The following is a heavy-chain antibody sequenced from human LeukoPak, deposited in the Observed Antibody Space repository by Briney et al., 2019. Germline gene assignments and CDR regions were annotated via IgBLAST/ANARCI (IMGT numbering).Heavy chain of an antibody. CDR1: GGSISSSSYF. J-gene: IGHJ3*02. CDR2: IFHTGIT. Sequence: SETLSLTCTVSGGSISSSSYFWDWIRQPPGKGLEWIGSIFHTGITYYNPSLRSRVTMSLDTSKNQFSLKLSSVTAADTAVYYCATHSRAGSGGSENAFEIWGQGTMVTVSS. CDR3: ATHSRAGSGGSENAFEI. D-gene: IGHD5-12*01. V-gene: IGHV4-39*01.